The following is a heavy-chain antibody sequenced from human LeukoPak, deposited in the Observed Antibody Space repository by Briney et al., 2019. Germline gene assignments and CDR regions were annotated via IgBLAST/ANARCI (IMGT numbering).Heavy chain of an antibody. CDR2: TFYRSTWRD. Sequence: SQTLSLTCAISGDSVSSNSAAWNRIRQSPSRGLEWLGRTFYRSTWRDDYALSVKSRITITPDTSNNQLSLQLNSVTPDDTAVYYCARWLHDEHYFDYWGQGTLVTVSS. CDR3: ARWLHDEHYFDY. D-gene: IGHD5-24*01. J-gene: IGHJ4*02. V-gene: IGHV6-1*01. CDR1: GDSVSSNSAA.